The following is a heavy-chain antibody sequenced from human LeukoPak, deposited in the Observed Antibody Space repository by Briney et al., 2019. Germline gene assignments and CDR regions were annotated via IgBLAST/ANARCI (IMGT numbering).Heavy chain of an antibody. CDR2: INPNSGDT. V-gene: IGHV1-2*02. J-gene: IGHJ5*02. Sequence: AASVRLSCKASAYTFSGYSMNWGRQAPGQGLEWMGWINPNSGDTNFAQKFQGRVTMTRDTSISTAYMELSRLRSDDTAVYYCARGDIYQTLCWFTPWRQVTLVTVS. CDR3: ARGDIYQTLCWFTP. CDR1: AYTFSGYS. D-gene: IGHD2-2*01.